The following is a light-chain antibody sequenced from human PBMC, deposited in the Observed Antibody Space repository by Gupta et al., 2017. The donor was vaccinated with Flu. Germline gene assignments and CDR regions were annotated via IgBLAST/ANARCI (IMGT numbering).Light chain of an antibody. CDR1: TSDVGADNS. V-gene: IGLV2-14*01. CDR2: GVN. CDR3: SSYRSASTSFF. J-gene: IGLJ1*01. Sequence: QSALTQPASVSGSPGQSTAISCTGTTSDVGADNSVSWYQQHPGKPPKLMIYGVNNRPSGVSDRFSGSKSGNTASLTISGLQAEDEADYYCSSYRSASTSFFFGSGTKVTVL.